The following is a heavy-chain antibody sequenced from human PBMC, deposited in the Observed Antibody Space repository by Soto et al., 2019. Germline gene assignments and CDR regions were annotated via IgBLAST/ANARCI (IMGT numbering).Heavy chain of an antibody. CDR3: ARGPCSSTSCDNWFDP. J-gene: IGHJ5*02. CDR1: GYSFTSYW. D-gene: IGHD2-2*01. CDR2: IYPGDSDT. V-gene: IGHV5-51*01. Sequence: PGESLKISCKGSGYSFTSYWIGWVRQMPGKGLEWMGIIYPGDSDTRYSPSFQGQVTISADKSISTAYLQWSSLKASDTAMYYCARGPCSSTSCDNWFDPWGQGTLVTVSS.